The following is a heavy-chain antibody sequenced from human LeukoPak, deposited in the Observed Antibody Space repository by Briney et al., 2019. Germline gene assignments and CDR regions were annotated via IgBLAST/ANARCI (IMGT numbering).Heavy chain of an antibody. V-gene: IGHV3-48*01. J-gene: IGHJ6*02. Sequence: GRSLRLSCAASGFNFSIYSMNWVRQAPGKGLEWVSYITRSSTTIYYADSVKGRFTISRDNAKNSLYLQMNSLRVEDTAIYYCAKDQVTTPPYYYYGMDVWGQGTTVTVSS. CDR3: AKDQVTTPPYYYYGMDV. D-gene: IGHD4-17*01. CDR1: GFNFSIYS. CDR2: ITRSSTTI.